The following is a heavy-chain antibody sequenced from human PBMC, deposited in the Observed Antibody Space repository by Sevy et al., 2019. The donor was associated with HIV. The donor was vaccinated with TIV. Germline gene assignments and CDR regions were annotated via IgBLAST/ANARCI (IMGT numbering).Heavy chain of an antibody. CDR2: IYWNDDQ. D-gene: IGHD3-22*01. Sequence: SGPTLVKPTQTLTLTCTFSGFSLSTSGVGVGWIRQPPGKALEWLALIYWNDDQRYSPSLKSRLTSTKDTSKNQVVLTMANMDPVDTATYYCAHRGGVHFYDSSGYYSRAEYFEHWGQGTLVTVSS. CDR3: AHRGGVHFYDSSGYYSRAEYFEH. J-gene: IGHJ1*01. CDR1: GFSLSTSGVG. V-gene: IGHV2-5*01.